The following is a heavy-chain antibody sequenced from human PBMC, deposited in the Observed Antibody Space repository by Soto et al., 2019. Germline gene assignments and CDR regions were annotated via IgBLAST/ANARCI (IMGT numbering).Heavy chain of an antibody. Sequence: ASVKVSCKASGYTFTGYYMHWVRQAPGQGLEWMGWINPNSGGTNYAQKFQGRVTMTRDTSISTAYMELSRLRSDDTAVYYCARDLYYYDRRGVGYWGQGTLVTVSS. V-gene: IGHV1-2*02. D-gene: IGHD3-22*01. CDR3: ARDLYYYDRRGVGY. CDR1: GYTFTGYY. J-gene: IGHJ4*02. CDR2: INPNSGGT.